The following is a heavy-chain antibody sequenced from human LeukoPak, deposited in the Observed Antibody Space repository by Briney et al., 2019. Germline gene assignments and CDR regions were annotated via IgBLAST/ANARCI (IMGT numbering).Heavy chain of an antibody. CDR2: ISSNGDST. CDR3: VKGVTMVRGVITDAFDI. CDR1: GFTFSNYA. V-gene: IGHV3-64D*09. J-gene: IGHJ3*02. D-gene: IGHD3-10*01. Sequence: QPGGSLRLSCSASGFTFSNYAMHWVRQAPGKGLEYVSGISSNGDSTYYSDSVKGRFTISRDNSKNTLYLQMSSLRAEDTAVFYCVKGVTMVRGVITDAFDIWGQGTMVTVSS.